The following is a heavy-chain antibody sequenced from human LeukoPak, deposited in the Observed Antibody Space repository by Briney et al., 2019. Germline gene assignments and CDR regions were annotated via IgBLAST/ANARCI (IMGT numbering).Heavy chain of an antibody. D-gene: IGHD5-24*01. CDR2: IWYDGSNK. CDR1: GFTFSSYG. V-gene: IGHV3-33*01. CDR3: ARKMATCNRLDY. Sequence: GRSLRLSCAASGFTFSSYGMHWVRQAPGKGLEWVAVIWYDGSNKYYADSVKGRFTISRDNSKNTLYLQMNSLRAEDTAVYYCARKMATCNRLDYWGQGTLVTVSS. J-gene: IGHJ4*02.